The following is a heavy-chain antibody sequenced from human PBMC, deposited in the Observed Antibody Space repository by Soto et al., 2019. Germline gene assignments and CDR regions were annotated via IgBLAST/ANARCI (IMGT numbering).Heavy chain of an antibody. V-gene: IGHV3-66*01. Sequence: GGSLRLSCAASGFTVSSNYMSWVRQAPGKGLEWVSVIYSGGSTYYADSVKGRFTISRDNSKNTLYLQMNSLRAEDTAVYYCARARYYDILTGYSYYMDVWGKGTTVTVSS. CDR3: ARARYYDILTGYSYYMDV. D-gene: IGHD3-9*01. CDR2: IYSGGST. CDR1: GFTVSSNY. J-gene: IGHJ6*03.